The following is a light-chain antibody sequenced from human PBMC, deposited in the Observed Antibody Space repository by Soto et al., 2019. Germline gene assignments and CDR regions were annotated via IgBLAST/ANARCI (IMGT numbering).Light chain of an antibody. Sequence: EILMPQSPATLSVSPGERATLSCRASQSVSSNLAWYQQKPGQAPRLLIYDASTRATGIPARFSGGGAGTDFTLTISRLEPEDSALYYCQQYDRPPITFGQGTRLEIK. CDR1: QSVSSN. V-gene: IGKV3D-15*01. CDR2: DAS. J-gene: IGKJ5*01. CDR3: QQYDRPPIT.